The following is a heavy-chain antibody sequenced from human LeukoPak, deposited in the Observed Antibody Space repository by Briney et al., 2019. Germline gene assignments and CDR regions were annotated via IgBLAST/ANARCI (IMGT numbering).Heavy chain of an antibody. CDR3: ARRADRNGSYDY. D-gene: IGHD5-24*01. CDR2: IYYSGST. V-gene: IGHV4-39*07. Sequence: SETLSLTCTVSGGSISSSNYYWGWIRQPPGKGLEWIGNIYYSGSTYYNPSLKSRVTISVDTSKNQFSLKLSSVTAADTAVYYCARRADRNGSYDYWGQGTLVTVSS. J-gene: IGHJ4*02. CDR1: GGSISSSNYY.